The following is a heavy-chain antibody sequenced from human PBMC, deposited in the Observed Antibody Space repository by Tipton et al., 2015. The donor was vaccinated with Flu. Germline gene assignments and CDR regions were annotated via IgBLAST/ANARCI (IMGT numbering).Heavy chain of an antibody. CDR3: ASKLANWGVWEPLDY. CDR2: INHSRTT. D-gene: IGHD7-27*01. Sequence: TLSLTCAIYGGSFSGYYWSWIRQPPGKGLEWIGEINHSRTTNYNPSLKSRVTISVDTSKNQFSLKLTSVTAADTAVYYCASKLANWGVWEPLDYWGQGTLVTVSS. J-gene: IGHJ4*02. V-gene: IGHV4-34*01. CDR1: GGSFSGYY.